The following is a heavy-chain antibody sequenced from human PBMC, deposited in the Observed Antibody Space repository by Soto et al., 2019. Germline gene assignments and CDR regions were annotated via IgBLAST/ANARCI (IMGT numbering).Heavy chain of an antibody. CDR3: ARVCGGDCHYGMDV. V-gene: IGHV4-31*03. CDR1: GGSISSGGYY. J-gene: IGHJ6*02. Sequence: QVQLQESGPGLVKPSQTLSLTCTVSGGSISSGGYYWSWIRQHPGKGLEWIGYIYYYGSTYYNPPLKSRVTISVDTSKNQCSLKLSSVTAADTAVYYCARVCGGDCHYGMDVWGQGTTVTVSS. CDR2: IYYYGST. D-gene: IGHD2-21*02.